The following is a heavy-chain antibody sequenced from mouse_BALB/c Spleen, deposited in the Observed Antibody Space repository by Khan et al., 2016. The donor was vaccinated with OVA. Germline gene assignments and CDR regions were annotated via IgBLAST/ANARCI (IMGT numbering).Heavy chain of an antibody. CDR3: ARKWGAWFPY. CDR1: GYTFTDYN. V-gene: IGHV1-77*01. J-gene: IGHJ3*01. Sequence: QVQLQQSGAELARPGASVKLSCKASGYTFTDYNINWVKQRTGQGLEWIGEIYPGSGNTYYNEKFKGKATLTADNSSSKGYMQLSRLKSADSAISYCARKWGAWFPYWGQGTLVTVSA. CDR2: IYPGSGNT.